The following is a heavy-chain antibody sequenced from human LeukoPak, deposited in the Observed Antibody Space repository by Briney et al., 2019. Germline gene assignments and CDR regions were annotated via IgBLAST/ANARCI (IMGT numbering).Heavy chain of an antibody. J-gene: IGHJ4*02. Sequence: PGGSLRLSCAASGFTFSSYGMHWVRQAPGKGLEWVAVIWYDGSNKYYADSVKGRFAISRDNSKNTLYLQMNSLRAEDTAVYYCARGERRLQWPHNFDYWGQGTLVTVSS. D-gene: IGHD5-24*01. CDR3: ARGERRLQWPHNFDY. CDR1: GFTFSSYG. CDR2: IWYDGSNK. V-gene: IGHV3-33*01.